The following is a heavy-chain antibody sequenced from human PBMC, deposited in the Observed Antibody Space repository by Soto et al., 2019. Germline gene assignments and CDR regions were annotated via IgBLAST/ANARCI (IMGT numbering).Heavy chain of an antibody. CDR3: VRASGAKLSSS. J-gene: IGHJ4*02. CDR1: GGTFSSYR. CDR2: IVPIYRTA. D-gene: IGHD6-13*01. V-gene: IGHV1-69*13. Sequence: AVKVSCKSSGGTFSSYRINWVRQAPGQGLEWVGGIVPIYRTADYAQKFQGRVTITADESARTSYMELRSLKSQDTAVYYCVRASGAKLSSSWGQGTRVTVSS.